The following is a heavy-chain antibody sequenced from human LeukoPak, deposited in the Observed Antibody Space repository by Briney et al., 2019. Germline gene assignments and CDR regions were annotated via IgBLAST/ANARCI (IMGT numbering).Heavy chain of an antibody. J-gene: IGHJ6*03. CDR1: GFTFSSYG. CDR3: AKGGPSGIRYFDWLLLDYYYHYMDV. CDR2: IRYDGSNK. D-gene: IGHD3-9*01. Sequence: GGSLRLSCAASGFTFSSYGMHWVRQAPGKGLEWVAFIRYDGSNKYYADSVKGRLTISRDDSKNTLYLQMNSLRAEDTAVYYCAKGGPSGIRYFDWLLLDYYYHYMDVWGKGTTVTVSS. V-gene: IGHV3-30*02.